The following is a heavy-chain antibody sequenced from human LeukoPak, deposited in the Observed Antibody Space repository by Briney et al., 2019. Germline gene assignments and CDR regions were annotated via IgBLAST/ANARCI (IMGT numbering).Heavy chain of an antibody. J-gene: IGHJ4*02. CDR2: IQPDGSEQ. D-gene: IGHD5-18*01. CDR1: GFAFSRNW. V-gene: IGHV3-7*04. Sequence: GGSLRLSCVASGFAFSRNWMSWVRQAPGKGLEWVGNIQPDGSEQYPVASVKGRFTISRDNSRNSLFLQMSSLRVKDTAVYYCATDTAPDYWGQGTLVPVSS. CDR3: ATDTAPDY.